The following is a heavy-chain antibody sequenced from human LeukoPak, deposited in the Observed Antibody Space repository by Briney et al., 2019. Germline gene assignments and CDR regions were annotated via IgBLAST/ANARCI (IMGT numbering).Heavy chain of an antibody. CDR1: GGTFSSYA. CDR3: ARGGYYYGRFDY. V-gene: IGHV1-69*05. J-gene: IGHJ4*02. Sequence: GASVKVSCKASGGTFSSYAISWVRQAPGQGLEWMGGIIPIFGAANYAQKFQGRVTITTDESTSTAYMKLSSLRSEDTAVYYCARGGYYYGRFDYWGQGTLVTVSS. D-gene: IGHD3-22*01. CDR2: IIPIFGAA.